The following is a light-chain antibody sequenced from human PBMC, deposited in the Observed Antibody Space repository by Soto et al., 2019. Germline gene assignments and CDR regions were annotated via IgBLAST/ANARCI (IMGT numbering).Light chain of an antibody. J-gene: IGLJ1*01. CDR3: SSYAGSSTYV. CDR1: SSDVGGYNY. Sequence: QSALTQPPSASGSPGQSVTISCTGTSSDVGGYNYVSWYQQHPGKAPKLMIYEVNKRPSGVPDRFSGSKSGSTASLTVSGLQAEDEDDYYCSSYAGSSTYVFGTGTKLTVL. V-gene: IGLV2-8*01. CDR2: EVN.